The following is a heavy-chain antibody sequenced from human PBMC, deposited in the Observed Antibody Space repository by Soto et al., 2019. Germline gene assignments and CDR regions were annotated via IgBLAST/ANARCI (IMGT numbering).Heavy chain of an antibody. CDR1: GGSISNSNYY. V-gene: IGHV4-39*07. D-gene: IGHD1-26*01. J-gene: IGHJ4*02. CDR2: IYYTGNT. CDR3: VRWVGHFDF. Sequence: PSETLSLTCTVSGGSISNSNYYWGWIRQPPGKGLEWIGSIYYTGNTYYNPSLKSRVTISVDTSKNQFSLKLTSVTAADTAVYYCVRWVGHFDFWGQGTLVTVSS.